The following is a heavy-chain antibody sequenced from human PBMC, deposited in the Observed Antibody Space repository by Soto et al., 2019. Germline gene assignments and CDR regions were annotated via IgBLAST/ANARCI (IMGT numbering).Heavy chain of an antibody. CDR3: TRPGNSDTRLPRFDY. CDR2: IRSKANSYAT. V-gene: IGHV3-73*02. CDR1: GFTFSGSA. D-gene: IGHD1-26*01. Sequence: EVQLVESGGGLVQPGGSLKLSCAASGFTFSGSAMHWVRQASGKGLEWVGRIRSKANSYATAYAASVKGRFTISRDDSKNTAYLQMNSLKTEDRAVYYCTRPGNSDTRLPRFDYWGQGTLVTVSS. J-gene: IGHJ4*02.